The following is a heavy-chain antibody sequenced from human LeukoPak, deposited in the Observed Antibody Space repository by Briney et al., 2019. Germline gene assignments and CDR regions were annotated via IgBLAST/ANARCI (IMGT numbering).Heavy chain of an antibody. D-gene: IGHD6-6*01. CDR3: AKDQYSSSNFFDC. Sequence: GGSLRLSCVPSGFTFSSYGMHWVRQAPGKGLEWVAFIQSDGSIKYYADSVKGRFTISRDTSKNTLYLQMNSLRAEDTAVFYCAKDQYSSSNFFDCWGQGTLVTVSS. CDR2: IQSDGSIK. V-gene: IGHV3-30*02. J-gene: IGHJ4*02. CDR1: GFTFSSYG.